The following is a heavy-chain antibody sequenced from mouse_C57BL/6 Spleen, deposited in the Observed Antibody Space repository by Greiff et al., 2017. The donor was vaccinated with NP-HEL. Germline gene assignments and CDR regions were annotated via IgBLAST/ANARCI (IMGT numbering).Heavy chain of an antibody. D-gene: IGHD2-4*01. CDR1: GYTFTSYW. V-gene: IGHV1-5*01. J-gene: IGHJ2*01. CDR3: TRSYYDYVYYFDY. Sequence: VQLQQSGTVLARPGASVKMSCKTSGYTFTSYWMHWVKQRPGLGLEWIGAIYPGNSDTSYNQKFKGKAKLTAVTSASTAYMELSSLTNEDSAVYYCTRSYYDYVYYFDYWGQGTTLTVSS. CDR2: IYPGNSDT.